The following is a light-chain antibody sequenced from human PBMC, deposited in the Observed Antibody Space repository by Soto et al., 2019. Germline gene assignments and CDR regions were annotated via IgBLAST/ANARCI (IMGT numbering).Light chain of an antibody. Sequence: DIQMTQSPSTLSPSVGDGVTITCRASQSIGAWLAGYQQKPGKAPKVLIHDVSTLKSGVPSRFSGSASATEFTLTISSLQPDDFATYYCQQYKSFWTFGQGPRWIS. CDR3: QQYKSFWT. CDR1: QSIGAW. CDR2: DVS. V-gene: IGKV1-5*01. J-gene: IGKJ1*01.